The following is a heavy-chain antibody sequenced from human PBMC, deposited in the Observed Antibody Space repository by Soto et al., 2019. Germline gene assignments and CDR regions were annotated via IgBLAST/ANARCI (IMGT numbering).Heavy chain of an antibody. V-gene: IGHV4-4*02. J-gene: IGHJ4*02. CDR2: IYHSGST. CDR3: ARVVVSSSGSFDY. Sequence: SETLSLTCTISGASSSSNWWSWVRQPPGKGLEWIGEIYHSGSTNYNPSLKSRVTISVDKSKNQFSLKLSSVTAADTAVYYCARVVVSSSGSFDYWGQGTLVTVSS. CDR1: GASSSSNW. D-gene: IGHD3-22*01.